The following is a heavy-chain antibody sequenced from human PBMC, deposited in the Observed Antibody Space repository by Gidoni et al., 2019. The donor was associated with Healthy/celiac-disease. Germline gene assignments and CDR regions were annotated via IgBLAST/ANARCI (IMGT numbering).Heavy chain of an antibody. J-gene: IGHJ4*02. D-gene: IGHD6-19*01. CDR3: ARDRGRGNIAVAGTEIGY. Sequence: EVQLVACGGGLVQPGGSLRLPCAASGSTLSSYWMSWVRQAPGKGLEWVANLKQDGSEKYYVDSVKGRFTISRDNAKNSLYLQMNSLRAEDTAVYYCARDRGRGNIAVAGTEIGYWGQGTLVTVSS. CDR2: LKQDGSEK. V-gene: IGHV3-7*01. CDR1: GSTLSSYW.